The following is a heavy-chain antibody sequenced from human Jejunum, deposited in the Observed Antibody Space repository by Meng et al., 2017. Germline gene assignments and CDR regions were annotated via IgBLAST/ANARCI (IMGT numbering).Heavy chain of an antibody. CDR2: VWHSGAT. CDR1: GDFTSSSDR. J-gene: IGHJ4*02. CDR3: ARGVLERYFDY. V-gene: IGHV4-4*02. Sequence: HVHLQESGPGLVKPSGTLSLTCAVSGDFTSSSDRWTWVRQAPGRGLEWIGEVWHSGATYYNPSLEGRLTISIDTSNNRFSLELSSATAADTAVYYCARGVLERYFDYWGQGALVTVSS. D-gene: IGHD3-10*01.